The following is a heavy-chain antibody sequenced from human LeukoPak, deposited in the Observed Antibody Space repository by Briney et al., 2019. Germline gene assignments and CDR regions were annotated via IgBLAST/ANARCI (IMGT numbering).Heavy chain of an antibody. Sequence: SETLSLTCTVSGGSISSYHWSWIRQPAGKGLEWIGRIYTSGSTNYNPSLKSRVTISVDTSKNQLSLKLSSVTAADTAVYYCARYLKNTVTIGYWGQGTLVTVSS. V-gene: IGHV4-4*07. D-gene: IGHD4-17*01. CDR1: GGSISSYH. J-gene: IGHJ4*02. CDR2: IYTSGST. CDR3: ARYLKNTVTIGY.